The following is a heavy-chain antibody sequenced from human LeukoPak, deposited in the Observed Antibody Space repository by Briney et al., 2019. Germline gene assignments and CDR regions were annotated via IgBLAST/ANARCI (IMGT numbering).Heavy chain of an antibody. CDR3: ARGSYCGGDCYVKIDY. Sequence: GASVKVSCKASGYTFSGYYMHWVRQAPGQGLEWMGWINPNSGGTNYAQKFQGRVTMTRDTSISTAYMELSRLRSDDTAVYYCARGSYCGGDCYVKIDYWGQGTLVTVSS. V-gene: IGHV1-2*02. CDR2: INPNSGGT. D-gene: IGHD2-21*01. J-gene: IGHJ4*02. CDR1: GYTFSGYY.